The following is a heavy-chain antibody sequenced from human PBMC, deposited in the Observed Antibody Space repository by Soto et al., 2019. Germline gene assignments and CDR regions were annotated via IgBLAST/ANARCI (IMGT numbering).Heavy chain of an antibody. Sequence: KPSETLSLTCTVSGGSISSYYWSWIRQPPGKGLEWIGXXXXXXXXXXXXXXKSRVTISVDTSKNQFSLKLSSVTAADTAVYYCARTSSIAARPGYNWFDPWGQGTLVTVSS. V-gene: IGHV4-59*01. CDR3: ARTSSIAARPGYNWFDP. D-gene: IGHD6-6*01. CDR2: XXXXXXX. J-gene: IGHJ5*02. CDR1: GGSISSYY.